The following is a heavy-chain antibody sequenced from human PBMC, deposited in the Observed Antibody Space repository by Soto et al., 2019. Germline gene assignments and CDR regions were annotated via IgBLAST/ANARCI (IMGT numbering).Heavy chain of an antibody. CDR3: VKDGDSSGYSPELGFDI. J-gene: IGHJ3*02. Sequence: GGSLRLSCSASGFTFSSYAMHWVRQAPGKGLEYVSAISSNGGSTYYADSVKGRFTISRDNSKNTLYLQMSSLRAEDTAVYYCVKDGDSSGYSPELGFDIWGQGTMVTVSS. D-gene: IGHD3-22*01. CDR1: GFTFSSYA. CDR2: ISSNGGST. V-gene: IGHV3-64D*08.